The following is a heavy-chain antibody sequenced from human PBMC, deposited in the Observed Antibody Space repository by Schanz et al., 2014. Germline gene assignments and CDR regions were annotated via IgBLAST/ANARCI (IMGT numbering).Heavy chain of an antibody. D-gene: IGHD6-19*01. CDR3: ARGGYSSGWYDRDIAHFDY. CDR2: INGYNGHT. CDR1: GGTFSRLT. J-gene: IGHJ4*02. Sequence: QVQLVQSGAEVKKPGSSVKVSCKASGGTFSRLTFSWVRQAPGQGLEWMGWINGYNGHTLYAQKFQGRVTMTTDTSTSTSYMELTSLRFDDTAVYYCARGGYSSGWYDRDIAHFDYWGQGTLVTVSS. V-gene: IGHV1-18*01.